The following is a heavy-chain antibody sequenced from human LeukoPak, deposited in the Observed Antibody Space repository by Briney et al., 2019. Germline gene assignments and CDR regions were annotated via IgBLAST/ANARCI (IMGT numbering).Heavy chain of an antibody. CDR2: INHSGST. CDR1: GGSFSGYY. CDR3: ARGSPLFYGSSARDMYYYYGMDV. J-gene: IGHJ6*02. D-gene: IGHD6-6*01. Sequence: PSETLSLACAVYGGSFSGYYWSWIRQPPGKGLEWIGEINHSGSTNYNPSLKGRVTISVDTSKNQFSLKLSSVTAADTAVYYCARGSPLFYGSSARDMYYYYGMDVWGQGTTVTDSS. V-gene: IGHV4-34*01.